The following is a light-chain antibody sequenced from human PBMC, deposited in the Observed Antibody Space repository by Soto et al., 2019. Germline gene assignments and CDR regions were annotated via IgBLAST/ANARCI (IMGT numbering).Light chain of an antibody. V-gene: IGKV3-20*01. CDR1: QSVNPYY. CDR3: QYSGSPPWT. J-gene: IGKJ1*01. Sequence: EIVLTQSPGTLSLSPGERATLSCRASQSVNPYYLAWYQQKPGQAPRLLIYSASTRAAGIPDRFSGSVSGTEFALSISRLEREDFVVYYCQYSGSPPWTFGQGIKVEI. CDR2: SAS.